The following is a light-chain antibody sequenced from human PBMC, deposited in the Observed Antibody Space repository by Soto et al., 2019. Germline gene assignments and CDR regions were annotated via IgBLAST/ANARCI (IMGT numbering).Light chain of an antibody. Sequence: EIVLTQSPAALSLSPGDTATLSCRASQSVSTYLAWYQQKPGQAPRLLIYDASNRATGIPARFSGSGSGTDFTLTISSLEPEDFAVYTCQQRSSWITFGQGTRLEIE. J-gene: IGKJ5*01. CDR1: QSVSTY. CDR3: QQRSSWIT. CDR2: DAS. V-gene: IGKV3-11*01.